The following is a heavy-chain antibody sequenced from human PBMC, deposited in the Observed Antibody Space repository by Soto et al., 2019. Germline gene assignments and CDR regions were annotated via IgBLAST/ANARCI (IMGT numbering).Heavy chain of an antibody. Sequence: GESLKISCKGSGYSFTIYWIGWVRQMPGKGLEWMGIVYPDDSDTRYSPSFQGQVTISADKSISTAYLQWSSLEASDTAMYYCARPTYCSSTHCSPFDYWGQGTLVTVSS. CDR2: VYPDDSDT. D-gene: IGHD2-2*01. V-gene: IGHV5-51*01. CDR3: ARPTYCSSTHCSPFDY. CDR1: GYSFTIYW. J-gene: IGHJ4*02.